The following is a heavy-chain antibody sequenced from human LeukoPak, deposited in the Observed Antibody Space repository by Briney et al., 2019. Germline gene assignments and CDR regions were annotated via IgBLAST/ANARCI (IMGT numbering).Heavy chain of an antibody. CDR2: ISSSGSTI. V-gene: IGHV3-48*03. CDR3: ARYSSGYYRD. CDR1: GFTYSSYE. J-gene: IGHJ4*02. Sequence: GGSLRLSCAASGFTYSSYEMNWVRQAPGKGLEWVSYISSSGSTIYYADSVKGRFTISRDNAKNSLYLQMNSLRAEDTAVYYCARYSSGYYRDWGQGTLVTVSS. D-gene: IGHD3-22*01.